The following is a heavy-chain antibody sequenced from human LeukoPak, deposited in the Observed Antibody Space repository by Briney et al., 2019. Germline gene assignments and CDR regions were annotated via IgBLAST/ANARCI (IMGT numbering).Heavy chain of an antibody. V-gene: IGHV3-23*01. CDR2: ISGSGGST. CDR1: GFTFSSYA. J-gene: IGHJ4*02. D-gene: IGHD1-26*01. Sequence: GGSLRLSCAASGFTFSSYAMSWVRQAPGKGLEWVSAISGSGGSTYYADSVKGRFTISRDNSKNTLYLQMNSLRADDTAIYYCANIGGLLAADYWGQGTLVTVSS. CDR3: ANIGGLLAADY.